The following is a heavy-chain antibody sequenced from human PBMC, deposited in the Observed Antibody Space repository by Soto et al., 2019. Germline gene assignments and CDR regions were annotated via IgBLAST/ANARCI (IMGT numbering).Heavy chain of an antibody. CDR3: TGVLEGTAGFFDN. CDR1: GFTLSSYW. J-gene: IGHJ4*02. D-gene: IGHD1-7*01. CDR2: ISSDGATR. V-gene: IGHV3-74*03. Sequence: EVQLVESGGGLVQPGDSLRLSCVVSGFTLSSYWMHWVRQAPGKGLVWVSRISSDGATRTYADSVKGRFTISRDNAKNTLYLQMNSLRDEDTAVYYCTGVLEGTAGFFDNWGQGTVVTVSS.